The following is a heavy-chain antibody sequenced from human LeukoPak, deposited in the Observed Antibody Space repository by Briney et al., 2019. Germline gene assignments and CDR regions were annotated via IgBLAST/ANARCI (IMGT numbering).Heavy chain of an antibody. CDR2: INSDGSST. CDR3: ARGPLYDSGNYYPGDY. D-gene: IGHD3-10*01. Sequence: PGGSLRLSCAASGFTFSSHWMHWVRQAPGKGLVWVSRINSDGSSTSYADSVKGRFTISRDNTKNTLYLQMNSLRVEDTAVYYCARGPLYDSGNYYPGDYWGQGTLVAVSS. CDR1: GFTFSSHW. V-gene: IGHV3-74*01. J-gene: IGHJ4*02.